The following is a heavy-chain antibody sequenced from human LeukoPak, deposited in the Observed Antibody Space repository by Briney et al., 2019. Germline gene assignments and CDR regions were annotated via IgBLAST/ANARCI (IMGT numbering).Heavy chain of an antibody. CDR3: AEASRLLQLPHYFDY. D-gene: IGHD5-24*01. CDR2: IWYDGSNK. J-gene: IGHJ4*02. V-gene: IGHV3-33*06. CDR1: GFTFSSYG. Sequence: PGGSLRLSCAASGFTFSSYGMHWVRQAPGKGLEWVAVIWYDGSNKYHADSVKGRFTISRDNSKNTLYLQMNRLRDEDTAVYYCAEASRLLQLPHYFDYWGQGTLVTVSS.